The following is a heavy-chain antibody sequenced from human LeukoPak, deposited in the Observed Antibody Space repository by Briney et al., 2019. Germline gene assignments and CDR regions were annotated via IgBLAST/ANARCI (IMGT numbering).Heavy chain of an antibody. D-gene: IGHD2-21*02. CDR2: IYYSGST. CDR3: AREGGIVVVTATRFDY. J-gene: IGHJ4*02. V-gene: IGHV4-39*02. CDR1: GGSISSSSYY. Sequence: PSETLSLTCTVSGGSISSSSYYWGWIRPPPGKGLEWIGSIYYSGSTHYNPSLKSRVTISVDTSKNQFSLKLSSVTAADTAVYYCAREGGIVVVTATRFDYWGQGTLVTVSS.